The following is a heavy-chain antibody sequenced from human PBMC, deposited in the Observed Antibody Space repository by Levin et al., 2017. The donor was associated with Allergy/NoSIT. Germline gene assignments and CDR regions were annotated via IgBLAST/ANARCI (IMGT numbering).Heavy chain of an antibody. V-gene: IGHV3-64D*06. CDR3: VKERSGGSSHRHRRFDY. Sequence: GGSLRLSCSASGFTFSSYAMHWVRQAPGKGLEYVSAISSNGGSTYYADSVKGRFTISRDNSKNTLYLQMSSLRAEDTAVYYCVKERSGGSSHRHRRFDYWGQGTLVTVSS. CDR2: ISSNGGST. J-gene: IGHJ4*02. CDR1: GFTFSSYA. D-gene: IGHD2-15*01.